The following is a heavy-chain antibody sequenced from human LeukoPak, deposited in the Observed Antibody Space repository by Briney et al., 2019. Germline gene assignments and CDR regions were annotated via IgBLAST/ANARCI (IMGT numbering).Heavy chain of an antibody. CDR3: ARGPLQPPHRAFDI. D-gene: IGHD4-11*01. V-gene: IGHV4-31*03. J-gene: IGHJ3*02. CDR1: GGSISSSSYY. Sequence: PSETLSLTCTVSGGSISSSSYYWGWIRQPPGKGLEWIGYIYYSGSTYYNPSLKSRVTISVDTSKNQFSLKLSSVTAADTAVYYCARGPLQPPHRAFDIWGQGTMVTVSS. CDR2: IYYSGST.